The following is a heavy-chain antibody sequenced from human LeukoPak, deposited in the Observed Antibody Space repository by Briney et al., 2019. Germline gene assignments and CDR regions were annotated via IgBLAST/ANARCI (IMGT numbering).Heavy chain of an antibody. V-gene: IGHV3-30-3*01. CDR1: GFTFSSYA. CDR2: ISYDGSNK. D-gene: IGHD1-26*01. J-gene: IGHJ4*02. Sequence: GGSLRLSCAASGFTFSSYAMHWVRQAPGKGLEWLAVISYDGSNKYYADSVKGRFTISRDNSKNTLYLQMNSLRAEDTAVYYCARDPAPSGSYCFDYWGQGTLVTVSS. CDR3: ARDPAPSGSYCFDY.